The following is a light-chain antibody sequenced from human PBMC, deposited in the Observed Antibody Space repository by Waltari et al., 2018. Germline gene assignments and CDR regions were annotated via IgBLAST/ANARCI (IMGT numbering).Light chain of an antibody. V-gene: IGLV2-23*02. CDR2: EVT. Sequence: QSALTQPASVSGSPGQSITIPCSGTSADIGRYNLVAWYQQHPGNAPKLVIYEVTERPAELSNRFSGSKSGNTASLTISGLQAEDEADYYCSSFESSRTWVFGGGTKLTVL. J-gene: IGLJ3*02. CDR1: SADIGRYNL. CDR3: SSFESSRTWV.